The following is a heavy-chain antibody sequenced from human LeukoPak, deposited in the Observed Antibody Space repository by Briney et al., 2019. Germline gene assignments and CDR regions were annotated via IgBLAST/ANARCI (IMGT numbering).Heavy chain of an antibody. D-gene: IGHD3-22*01. CDR3: ARDSLLKGDSSGYLY. CDR1: GFTFISYA. V-gene: IGHV3-53*01. J-gene: IGHJ4*02. Sequence: GRSLRLSCAASGFTFISYAMGGVLQASGKGLELVLVIYSGGSTYYADSVKGRFTISRDNSKNTLYLQMNSLRAEDTAVYYCARDSLLKGDSSGYLYWGQGTLVTVSS. CDR2: IYSGGST.